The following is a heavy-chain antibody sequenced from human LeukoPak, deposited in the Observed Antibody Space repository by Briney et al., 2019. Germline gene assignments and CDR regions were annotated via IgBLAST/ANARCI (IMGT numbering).Heavy chain of an antibody. CDR1: GGSISSGFYY. CDR2: IYTSGST. J-gene: IGHJ4*02. CDR3: ARGGEFYYDSSHY. Sequence: KPSETLSLTCTVSGGSISSGFYYWSWIRQPAGKGLEWIGRIYTSGSTNYNPSLKSRVTISLDTSRNQFSLKLSSVTAADTAVYYCARGGEFYYDSSHYWGQGILVTVSS. D-gene: IGHD3-22*01. V-gene: IGHV4-61*02.